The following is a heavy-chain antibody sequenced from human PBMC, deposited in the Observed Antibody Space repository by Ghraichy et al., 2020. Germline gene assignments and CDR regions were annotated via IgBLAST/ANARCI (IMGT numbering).Heavy chain of an antibody. CDR1: GYTFTSYD. CDR2: MNPNSGNT. V-gene: IGHV1-8*01. Sequence: ASVKVSCKASGYTFTSYDINWVRQATGQGLEWMGWMNPNSGNTGYAQKFQGRVTMTRNTSISTAYMELSSLRSEDTAVYYCARGLGVRGWRASGQGAFDIWGQGTMVTVSS. J-gene: IGHJ3*02. D-gene: IGHD6-19*01. CDR3: ARGLGVRGWRASGQGAFDI.